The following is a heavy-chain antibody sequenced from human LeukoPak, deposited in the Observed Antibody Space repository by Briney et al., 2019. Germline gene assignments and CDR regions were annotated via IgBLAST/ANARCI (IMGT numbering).Heavy chain of an antibody. CDR3: ARDPLDNYGDYENYFDY. CDR2: ISSGSSAI. CDR1: GFTFTTYS. D-gene: IGHD4-17*01. J-gene: IGHJ4*02. V-gene: IGHV3-21*01. Sequence: GGSLRLSCEASGFTFTTYSMTWVRQAPGKGLEWVSIISSGSSAIFSADALKGRFTISRDDAKNLLYLDMNSLRVEDTAVYYCARDPLDNYGDYENYFDYWGQGTLVTVSS.